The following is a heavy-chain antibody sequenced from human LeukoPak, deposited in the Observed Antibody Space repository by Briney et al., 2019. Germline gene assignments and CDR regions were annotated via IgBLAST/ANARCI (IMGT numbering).Heavy chain of an antibody. J-gene: IGHJ4*02. CDR1: GDSINSHY. D-gene: IGHD3-16*01. CDR2: IYVVGST. CDR3: ARGLGSPSDY. V-gene: IGHV4-4*07. Sequence: SVTLSLTCTVSGDSINSHYWSWIRQPAGKGLEWIGRIYVVGSTNYNPSLKSRVSMSGDMSKNQISLKLSSVTAADTAVYYCARGLGSPSDYWGQGTLVTVSS.